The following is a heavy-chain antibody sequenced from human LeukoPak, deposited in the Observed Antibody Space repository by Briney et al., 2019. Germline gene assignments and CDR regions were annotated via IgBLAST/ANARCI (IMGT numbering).Heavy chain of an antibody. Sequence: GGSLRLSCAASGFTFSSYDMSWVRQAPGKGLEWVTGTSGGGVTTYYADSVKGRFTISRDNSKNTLYLQMNSLRAEDTAVYYCAKGSHSSGYSSFDYWGQGTLVTVSS. CDR2: TSGGGVTT. J-gene: IGHJ4*02. V-gene: IGHV3-23*01. D-gene: IGHD6-19*01. CDR1: GFTFSSYD. CDR3: AKGSHSSGYSSFDY.